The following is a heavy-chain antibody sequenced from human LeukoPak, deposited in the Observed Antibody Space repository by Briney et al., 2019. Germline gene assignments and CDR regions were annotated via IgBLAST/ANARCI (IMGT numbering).Heavy chain of an antibody. CDR3: ARDHAARPVLLWFRELLSPLDY. J-gene: IGHJ4*02. V-gene: IGHV3-48*02. CDR2: ISSYSSTI. D-gene: IGHD3-10*01. Sequence: PGGSLRLSCAASGFTFSSYSMNWVRQAPGKGLEWVSYISSYSSTIYYADSVKGRFTISRDNAKKSLYLQMNSLRDEDTALHYCARDHAARPVLLWFRELLSPLDYWGQGTLATVSS. CDR1: GFTFSSYS.